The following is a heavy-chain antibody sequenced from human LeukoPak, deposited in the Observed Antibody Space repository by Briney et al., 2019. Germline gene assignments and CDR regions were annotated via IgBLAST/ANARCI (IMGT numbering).Heavy chain of an antibody. Sequence: GGSLRLSCVASGFTLSSHNINWVRQAPGKGLVWVSHINSDGSWTSYADSVKGRFTISKDNAKNTVYLQMNSLRAEDTAVYYCVSFYETYWGRGTLVTVSS. CDR1: GFTLSSHN. J-gene: IGHJ4*02. V-gene: IGHV3-74*01. D-gene: IGHD2/OR15-2a*01. CDR3: VSFYETY. CDR2: INSDGSWT.